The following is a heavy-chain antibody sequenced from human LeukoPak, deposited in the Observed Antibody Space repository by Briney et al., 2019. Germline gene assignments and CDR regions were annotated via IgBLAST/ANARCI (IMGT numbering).Heavy chain of an antibody. D-gene: IGHD3-10*01. V-gene: IGHV3-7*01. Sequence: PGGSLRLSCAPSGFIFSDDWMNWVRQVPGKGLQGVADINEDGSVQDYVPSRRGRFSISRDNAKNSLYLPMNSLRVKDAAIYYCATRASSMARSHWGQGTLVTVSS. J-gene: IGHJ4*02. CDR1: GFIFSDDW. CDR2: INEDGSVQ. CDR3: ATRASSMARSH.